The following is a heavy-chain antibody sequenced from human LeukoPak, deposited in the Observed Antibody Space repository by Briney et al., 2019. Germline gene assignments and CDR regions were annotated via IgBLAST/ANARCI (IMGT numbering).Heavy chain of an antibody. CDR2: INHSGST. D-gene: IGHD2-15*01. Sequence: SETLSITCAVYGGSFSGYYWSWIRQPPGKGLEWIGEINHSGSTNYNPSLKSRVTISVDTSKNQFSLKLSSVTAADTAVYYCARGVYCSGGSCYLPLDYWGQGTLVTVSS. V-gene: IGHV4-34*01. CDR3: ARGVYCSGGSCYLPLDY. J-gene: IGHJ4*02. CDR1: GGSFSGYY.